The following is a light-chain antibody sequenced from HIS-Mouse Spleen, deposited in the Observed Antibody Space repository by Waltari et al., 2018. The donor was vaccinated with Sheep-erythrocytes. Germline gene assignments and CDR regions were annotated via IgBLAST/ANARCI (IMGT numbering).Light chain of an antibody. CDR3: QQFNNYPRT. CDR1: QSVLYSSNNKNY. CDR2: WAS. V-gene: IGKV4-1*01. Sequence: DIVMTQSPDSLAVSLGERATINCKSSQSVLYSSNNKNYLAWYQQKPGQPPKLLIYWASTRESGVPDRFSGSGSGTDFTLTISSLQAEDVAVYYCQQFNNYPRTFGQGTKVEIK. J-gene: IGKJ1*01.